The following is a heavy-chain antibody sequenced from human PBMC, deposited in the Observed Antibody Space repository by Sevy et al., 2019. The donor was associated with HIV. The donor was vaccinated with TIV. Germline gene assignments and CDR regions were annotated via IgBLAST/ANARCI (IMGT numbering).Heavy chain of an antibody. CDR3: ARLAVTRTGFDP. J-gene: IGHJ5*02. CDR2: IYYSGST. D-gene: IGHD4-17*01. CDR1: GGSISSSSYY. V-gene: IGHV4-39*01. Sequence: SETLSLTCTVSGGSISSSSYYWGWIRQPPGKGLEWIGSIYYSGSTYYNPSLKSRVTISVDTSKNQFSLKLSSVTAADTAVYYCARLAVTRTGFDPWGQGTLVTVSS.